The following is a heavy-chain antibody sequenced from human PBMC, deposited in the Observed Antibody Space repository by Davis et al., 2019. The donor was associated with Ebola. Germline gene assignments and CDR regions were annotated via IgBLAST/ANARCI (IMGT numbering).Heavy chain of an antibody. D-gene: IGHD6-19*01. CDR1: GYTFTSYG. CDR2: ISAYNGNT. V-gene: IGHV1-18*01. CDR3: ARVIGVRSSGWYEWGNWFDP. J-gene: IGHJ5*02. Sequence: AASVKVSCKASGYTFTSYGLSWVRQAPGQAPEWMGWISAYNGNTNYAQKLQGRVTMTTDTSTSTAYMELRSLRSDDTAVYYCARVIGVRSSGWYEWGNWFDPWGQGTLVTVSS.